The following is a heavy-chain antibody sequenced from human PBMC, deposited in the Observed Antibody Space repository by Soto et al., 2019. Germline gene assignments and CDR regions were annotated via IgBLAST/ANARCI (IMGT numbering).Heavy chain of an antibody. V-gene: IGHV1-2*04. CDR3: ARDISIAVAGQTMEYYYYGMDV. CDR1: GYTFTGYY. CDR2: INPNSGGT. J-gene: IGHJ6*02. D-gene: IGHD6-19*01. Sequence: ASVKVSCKASGYTFTGYYMHWVRQAPGQGLEWMGWINPNSGGTNYAQKFQGWVTMTRDTSISTAYMELSRLRSDDTAVYYCARDISIAVAGQTMEYYYYGMDVWGQGTTVTVSS.